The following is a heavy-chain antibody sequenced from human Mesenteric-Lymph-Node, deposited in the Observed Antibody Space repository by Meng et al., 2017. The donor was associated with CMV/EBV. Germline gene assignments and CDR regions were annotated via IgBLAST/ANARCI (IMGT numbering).Heavy chain of an antibody. J-gene: IGHJ4*02. CDR1: GFTFRGSW. D-gene: IGHD3-10*01. CDR3: ARDGSYKLDY. CDR2: LAGSGTT. V-gene: IGHV3-74*01. Sequence: LRLSCAASGFTFRGSWMHWVRRVPGEGLVWVSRLAGSGTTDYADFVKGRFTISRDDATSTLYLQMNSLGAEDTAIYYCARDGSYKLDYWGQGTLVTVSS.